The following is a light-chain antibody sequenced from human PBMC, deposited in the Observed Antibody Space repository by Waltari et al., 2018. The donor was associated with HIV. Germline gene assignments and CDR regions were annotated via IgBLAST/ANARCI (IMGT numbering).Light chain of an antibody. CDR2: GNS. Sequence: QSVLTQPPSVSGAPGQRVTISCNGSSPNIGAGYDVHWYQHLPGTAPKPLIYGNSNRPSGVPDRFSGSKSGTSASLAITGLQAEDEADYYCQSYDSSLSGGDVVFGGGTKLTVL. CDR3: QSYDSSLSGGDVV. J-gene: IGLJ2*01. CDR1: SPNIGAGYD. V-gene: IGLV1-40*01.